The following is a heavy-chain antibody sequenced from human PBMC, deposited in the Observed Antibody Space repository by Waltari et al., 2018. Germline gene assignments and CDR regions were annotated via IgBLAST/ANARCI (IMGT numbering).Heavy chain of an antibody. V-gene: IGHV4-4*02. Sequence: WGNWVGLAPRKGRGWIETGLVGGRTNYNPSFAIRVTVSLDTSKNIFSLKVTSATAADTAVYYCARDRGRGLYLDTWGPGTLVTVSP. CDR2: GLVGGRT. J-gene: IGHJ5*02. CDR1: W. CDR3: ARDRGRGLYLDT. D-gene: IGHD2-15*01.